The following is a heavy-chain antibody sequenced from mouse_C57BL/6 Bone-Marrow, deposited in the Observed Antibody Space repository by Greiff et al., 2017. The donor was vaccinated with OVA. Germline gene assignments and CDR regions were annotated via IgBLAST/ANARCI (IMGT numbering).Heavy chain of an antibody. Sequence: QVQLKESGPGILQPSQTLSLTCSFSGFSLSTFGMGVGWIRQPSGKGLEWLAHIWWDDDKYYNPALKSRLTISKATSKNQVFLKIANVDTADTATYYCARRHLLLLGGYFDVWGTGTTVTVSS. CDR2: IWWDDDK. CDR3: ARRHLLLLGGYFDV. J-gene: IGHJ1*03. CDR1: GFSLSTFGMG. V-gene: IGHV8-8*01. D-gene: IGHD1-1*01.